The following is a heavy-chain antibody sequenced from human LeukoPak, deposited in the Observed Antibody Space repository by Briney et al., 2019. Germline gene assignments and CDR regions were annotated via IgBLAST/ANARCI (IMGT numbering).Heavy chain of an antibody. CDR3: ARDVTYHGGDWFDP. D-gene: IGHD4-23*01. CDR1: GFTFGDYA. CDR2: ISSTASSI. J-gene: IGHJ5*02. V-gene: IGHV3-48*03. Sequence: GGSLRLSCTASGFTFGDYAMSWVRQAPGKGLEWVSYISSTASSIYYAGSVKGRFTISRDNAKNSLYLQMNSLRAEDTAVYYCARDVTYHGGDWFDPWGQGTLVTVSS.